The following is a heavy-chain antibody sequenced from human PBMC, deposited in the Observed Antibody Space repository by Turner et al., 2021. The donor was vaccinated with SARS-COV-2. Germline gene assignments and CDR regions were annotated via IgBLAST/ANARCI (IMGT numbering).Heavy chain of an antibody. CDR2: ISSSSSTK. CDR1: GFTFSSYS. J-gene: IGHJ4*02. V-gene: IGHV3-48*01. D-gene: IGHD6-19*01. CDR3: ARDVGSIAVAN. Sequence: VQLVESGGGLLQPGGSLTLSCAASGFTFSSYSMYWVRQGQGKGLEWVSYISSSSSTKYDADSVKVRITISRDNAKNSLYLQRISLRAEATAVYDCARDVGSIAVANWGQGTLVTVSS.